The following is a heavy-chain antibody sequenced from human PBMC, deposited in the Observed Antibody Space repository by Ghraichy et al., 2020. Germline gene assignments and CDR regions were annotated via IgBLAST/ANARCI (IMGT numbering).Heavy chain of an antibody. J-gene: IGHJ4*02. CDR3: VRGHSIGTPYDY. Sequence: GGSLRLSCAASGFTFSSYWMHWVRQAPGKGLVWVSRIISDGSYTSYADSVKGRFTISRDNAKNTLYLQMVSLRAEDTAVYFCVRGHSIGTPYDYWGQGTLVTVSS. D-gene: IGHD4-11*01. CDR2: IISDGSYT. CDR1: GFTFSSYW. V-gene: IGHV3-74*01.